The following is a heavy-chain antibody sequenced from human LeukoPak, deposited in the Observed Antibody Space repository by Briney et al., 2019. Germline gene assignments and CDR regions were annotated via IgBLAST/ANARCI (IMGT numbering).Heavy chain of an antibody. CDR2: IYTSGST. V-gene: IGHV4-61*02. J-gene: IGHJ6*03. D-gene: IGHD1-26*01. CDR3: ARDHSSASYTYYYYYMDV. Sequence: SETLSLTCTVAGGSIISGSYYWSWILQPAVKGLEWIGRIYTSGSTNYNPSLKSRVTISVDTYKNQFSLKMSSVSAAGTAVYYCARDHSSASYTYYYYYMDVWGKGTTVTVSS. CDR1: GGSIISGSYY.